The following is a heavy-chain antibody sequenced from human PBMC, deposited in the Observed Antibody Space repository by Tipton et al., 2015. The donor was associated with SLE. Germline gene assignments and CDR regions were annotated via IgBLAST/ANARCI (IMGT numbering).Heavy chain of an antibody. CDR2: LHHSGNT. V-gene: IGHV4-30-2*01. J-gene: IGHJ6*03. D-gene: IGHD7-27*01. Sequence: TLSLTCTVSGGSISSITYSWSWIRQPPGKGLEWIGYLHHSGNTNCNPSLQSRVTISIDTSKSQFSLNLSSVTAADTAVYYCARVQLTGPYNYYLSYMDVWGKGTTVAVS. CDR3: ARVQLTGPYNYYLSYMDV. CDR1: GGSISSITYS.